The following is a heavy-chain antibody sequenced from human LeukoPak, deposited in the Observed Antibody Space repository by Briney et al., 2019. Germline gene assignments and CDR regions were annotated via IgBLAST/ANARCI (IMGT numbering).Heavy chain of an antibody. V-gene: IGHV3-30*18. CDR3: AKDLRNYDILTGSPPDY. Sequence: GGSLRLSCAASGFTFSSYGMHWVRQAPGKGLEWVAVISYDGSNKYYVDSVKGRFTISRDNSKNTLYLQMNSLRAEDTAVYYCAKDLRNYDILTGSPPDYWGQGTLVTVSS. J-gene: IGHJ4*02. D-gene: IGHD3-9*01. CDR2: ISYDGSNK. CDR1: GFTFSSYG.